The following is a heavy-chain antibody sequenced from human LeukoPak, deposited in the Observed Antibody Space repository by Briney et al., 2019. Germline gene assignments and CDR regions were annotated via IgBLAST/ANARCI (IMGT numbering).Heavy chain of an antibody. V-gene: IGHV1-46*01. J-gene: IGHJ4*02. D-gene: IGHD2-2*01. Sequence: ASVKVSCKASGYTFTSYYMHWVRQAPGQGLEWMGIINPSGGSTSYAQKFQGRVTMSRDMSTSTVYMELSSLRSEDTAVYYCARADYCSSTSCYLHYWGQGTLVTVSS. CDR1: GYTFTSYY. CDR3: ARADYCSSTSCYLHY. CDR2: INPSGGST.